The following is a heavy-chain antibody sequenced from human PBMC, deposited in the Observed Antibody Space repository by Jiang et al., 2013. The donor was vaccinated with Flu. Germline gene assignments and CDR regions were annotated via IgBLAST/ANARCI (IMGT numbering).Heavy chain of an antibody. V-gene: IGHV1-2*04. CDR2: INPNSGGT. CDR1: GYTFTGYY. D-gene: IGHD3-22*01. Sequence: KASGYTFTGYYMHWVRQAPGQGLEWMGWINPNSGGTNYAQKFQGWVTMTRDTSISTAYMELSRLRSDDTAVYYCARASNYYDSSGSTPWDYWGQGTLVTVSS. J-gene: IGHJ4*02. CDR3: ARASNYYDSSGSTPWDY.